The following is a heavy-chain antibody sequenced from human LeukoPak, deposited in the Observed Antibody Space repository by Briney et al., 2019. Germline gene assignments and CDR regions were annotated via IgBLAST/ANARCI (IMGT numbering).Heavy chain of an antibody. V-gene: IGHV3-48*03. CDR1: GFTFSNYE. CDR2: ISFSGNSI. Sequence: GGSLRLSCAASGFTFSNYEMNWVRQAPGKGLEWVSFISFSGNSIYYADSVKGRFTISRDNAKNSLYLQMNSLRAEDTAVYYCAKDLFDYDFWSGSDYWGQGTLVTVSS. J-gene: IGHJ4*02. CDR3: AKDLFDYDFWSGSDY. D-gene: IGHD3-3*01.